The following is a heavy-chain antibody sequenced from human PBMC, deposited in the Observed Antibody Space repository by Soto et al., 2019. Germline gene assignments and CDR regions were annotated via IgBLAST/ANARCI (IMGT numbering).Heavy chain of an antibody. CDR2: ISSNGGST. J-gene: IGHJ6*04. CDR1: GFTVSSYA. CDR3: VTEGNPHPFYYGMDV. Sequence: GWSPRLSCSASGFTVSSYAMHWVRQAPGKGLEYVSAISSNGGSTYYADSVKGRFTISRDNSKNTLYLQVSSLRAEDTAVYYCVTEGNPHPFYYGMDVWGEGTTVTVSS. V-gene: IGHV3-64D*06.